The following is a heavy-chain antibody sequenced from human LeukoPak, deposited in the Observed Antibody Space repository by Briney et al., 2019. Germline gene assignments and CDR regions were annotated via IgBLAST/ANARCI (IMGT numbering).Heavy chain of an antibody. J-gene: IGHJ4*02. CDR3: AREAPYCGGDCYSHFDY. Sequence: SVKVSCKASGGTFSCYAISWVRQAPGQGLEWMGGIIPIFGTANYAQKFQGRVTITADESTSTAYMELSSLRSEDTAVYYCAREAPYCGGDCYSHFDYWGQGTLVTVSS. CDR2: IIPIFGTA. V-gene: IGHV1-69*01. D-gene: IGHD2-21*01. CDR1: GGTFSCYA.